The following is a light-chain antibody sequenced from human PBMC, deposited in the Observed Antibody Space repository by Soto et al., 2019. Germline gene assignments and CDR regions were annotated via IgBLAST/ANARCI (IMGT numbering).Light chain of an antibody. J-gene: IGLJ2*01. CDR1: SSNIGAGYA. V-gene: IGLV1-40*01. Sequence: QSVLTQPPSVSGAPGQRVTISCTGSSSNIGAGYAVHWYQQLPGTAPKLLIYGNNKRPSGVPDRFSGSKSGTSASLAITGLQAEDEADYYCQSYDSSLSGVVFGGGTKLTVL. CDR3: QSYDSSLSGVV. CDR2: GNN.